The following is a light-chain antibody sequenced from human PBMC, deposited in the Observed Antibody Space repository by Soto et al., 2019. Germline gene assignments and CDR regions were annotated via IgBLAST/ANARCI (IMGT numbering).Light chain of an antibody. Sequence: QSVLTQPVSVSGVAGQSLTIFCTGTSSDVGGYNYVSWYQQHPGKAPKFMIYDVSNRPSGVSNRFSGSKSGNTASLTISGLQAEDEADYYCCSYTTSNTRQIVFGTGTKVTVL. CDR1: SSDVGGYNY. J-gene: IGLJ1*01. CDR2: DVS. V-gene: IGLV2-14*01. CDR3: CSYTTSNTRQIV.